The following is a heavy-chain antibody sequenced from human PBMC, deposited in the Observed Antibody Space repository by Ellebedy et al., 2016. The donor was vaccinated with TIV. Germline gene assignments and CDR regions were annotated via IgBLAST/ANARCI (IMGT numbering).Heavy chain of an antibody. V-gene: IGHV3-33*01. D-gene: IGHD6-19*01. CDR1: GFSFSSHG. J-gene: IGHJ4*02. CDR3: AREVSSGWYYFDS. Sequence: GGSLRLXXAASGFSFSSHGMHWVRQAPGKGLEWVASIWSDGSHTYYPDSVRGRFTISRDNSKNTLFLQMNNLRAEDTAVYYCAREVSSGWYYFDSWGQGALVTVSS. CDR2: IWSDGSHT.